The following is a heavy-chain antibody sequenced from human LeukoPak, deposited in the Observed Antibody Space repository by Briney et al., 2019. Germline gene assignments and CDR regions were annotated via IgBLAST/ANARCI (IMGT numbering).Heavy chain of an antibody. V-gene: IGHV4-30-2*01. D-gene: IGHD3-9*01. J-gene: IGHJ3*02. Sequence: SETLSLTCAVSGGSISSGGYSWSWIRQPPGKGLEWIGYIYPSGNTYYNPSLKSRVTISVDRSNNQFSLKLSSVTAADTAAYYCAKEGGYYNILTGYSPGAFDIWGQGTMVTVSS. CDR3: AKEGGYYNILTGYSPGAFDI. CDR1: GGSISSGGYS. CDR2: IYPSGNT.